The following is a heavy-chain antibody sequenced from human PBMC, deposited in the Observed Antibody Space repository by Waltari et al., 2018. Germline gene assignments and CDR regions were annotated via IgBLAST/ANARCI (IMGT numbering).Heavy chain of an antibody. CDR1: PGYIRSFY. J-gene: IGHJ5*02. Sequence: QVQLQESGPGLVKPSETLSLTCPVAPGYIRSFYWRWTRLPPGKGLEWIGYIYHSGITSSNPSLKSRVTIGVDTSKNQFSLKMRSVTAADTAVYYCARTAPPYSNAAYGGWSDPWGQGTLVTVSS. V-gene: IGHV4-59*08. CDR3: ARTAPPYSNAAYGGWSDP. D-gene: IGHD4-4*01. CDR2: IYHSGIT.